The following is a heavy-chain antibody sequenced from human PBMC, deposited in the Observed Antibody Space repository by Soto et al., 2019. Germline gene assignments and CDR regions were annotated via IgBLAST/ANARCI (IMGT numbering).Heavy chain of an antibody. V-gene: IGHV4-38-2*01. CDR1: GYSISSDYY. J-gene: IGHJ4*02. D-gene: IGHD3-22*01. CDR2: IYHSGST. Sequence: NPSETLSLTCAVSGYSISSDYYWGWIRQPPGKGLEWIGSIYHSGSTYYNPSLKSRVTISVDTSKNQFSLKLSSVTAADTAVYYCAREANDSSGYYLYWGQGTLVTVSS. CDR3: AREANDSSGYYLY.